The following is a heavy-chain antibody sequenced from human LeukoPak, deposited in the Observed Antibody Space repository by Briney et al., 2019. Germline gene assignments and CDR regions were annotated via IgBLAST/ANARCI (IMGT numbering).Heavy chain of an antibody. V-gene: IGHV5-51*01. D-gene: IGHD6-13*01. CDR1: GYSFTSYW. Sequence: GESLKISCKGSGYSFTSYWIGWVRQMPGKGLEWMGIIYPGDSDTRYSPSFQVQVTISADKSISTAYLQWSSLKASDTAMYYCARLKGIAAAGGGWFDPWGQGTLVTVSS. CDR3: ARLKGIAAAGGGWFDP. CDR2: IYPGDSDT. J-gene: IGHJ5*02.